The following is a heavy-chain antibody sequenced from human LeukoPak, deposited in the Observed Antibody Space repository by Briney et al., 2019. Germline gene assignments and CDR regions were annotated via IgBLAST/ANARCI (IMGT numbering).Heavy chain of an antibody. J-gene: IGHJ4*02. D-gene: IGHD2-15*01. CDR3: ARGEVVAATPAQFAY. Sequence: SSETLSLTCTVSGYSISSGYYWGWIRQPPGKGLEWIGYIYYSGSTNYNPSLKSRVTISVDTSKNQFSLKLSSVTAADTAVYYCARGEVVAATPAQFAYGGKGTLVTVSS. CDR1: GYSISSGYY. V-gene: IGHV4-61*01. CDR2: IYYSGST.